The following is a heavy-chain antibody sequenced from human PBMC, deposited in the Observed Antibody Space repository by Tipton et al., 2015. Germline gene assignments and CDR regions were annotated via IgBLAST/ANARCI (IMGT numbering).Heavy chain of an antibody. CDR3: ACQDYDSLTRDYQTVDY. D-gene: IGHD3-9*01. CDR2: IYYSGST. J-gene: IGHJ4*02. CDR1: SGSISSYH. V-gene: IGHV4-59*08. Sequence: TLSLTCTVSSGSISSYHWNWIRQSPGKGLEWIGNIYYSGSTNYNPSLKSRVTISVDTPKNQFSLKLSSVTAADTAVYYCACQDYDSLTRDYQTVDYWGQGTLVTVSS.